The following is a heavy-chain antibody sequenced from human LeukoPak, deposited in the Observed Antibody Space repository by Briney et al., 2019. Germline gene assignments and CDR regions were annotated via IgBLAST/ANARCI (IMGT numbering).Heavy chain of an antibody. Sequence: GGSLRLSCAASGFTFSRYEMNWVRQAPGKGLEWVTYISSSGSTIYYADYVKGRFTVSRDNAKNSLYLQMNNLRAEDTALYYCGRDRVGGRGYSLDYLGQGTLVTVS. J-gene: IGHJ4*02. D-gene: IGHD5-18*01. V-gene: IGHV3-48*03. CDR1: GFTFSRYE. CDR3: GRDRVGGRGYSLDY. CDR2: ISSSGSTI.